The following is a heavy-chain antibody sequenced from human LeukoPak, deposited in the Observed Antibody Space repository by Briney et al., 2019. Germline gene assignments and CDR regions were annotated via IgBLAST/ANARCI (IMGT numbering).Heavy chain of an antibody. Sequence: ASVNVSCTASGYTFTSYGISWVRQAPGQGLEWMGWISAYNGNTNYAQKLQGRVTMTTDTSTSTAYMELRSLRSDDTAVYYCARDLKWAAMAPGYYYGMDVWGQGTTVTVSS. J-gene: IGHJ6*02. V-gene: IGHV1-18*01. CDR3: ARDLKWAAMAPGYYYGMDV. CDR1: GYTFTSYG. D-gene: IGHD5-18*01. CDR2: ISAYNGNT.